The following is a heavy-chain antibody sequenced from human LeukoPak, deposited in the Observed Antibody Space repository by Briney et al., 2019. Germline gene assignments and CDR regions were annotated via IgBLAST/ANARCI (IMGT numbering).Heavy chain of an antibody. D-gene: IGHD3-3*01. V-gene: IGHV3-21*01. Sequence: GGSLRLSCAASGFTFSSYAMTWVRQAPGKGLEWVSSMSSGSRYIYYADSVRGRFTISRDNAKNSLYLLMNSLRAEDTAVYYCTRDRPTGASRLFVVQWGQGTLVTVSS. CDR2: MSSGSRYI. J-gene: IGHJ4*02. CDR1: GFTFSSYA. CDR3: TRDRPTGASRLFVVQ.